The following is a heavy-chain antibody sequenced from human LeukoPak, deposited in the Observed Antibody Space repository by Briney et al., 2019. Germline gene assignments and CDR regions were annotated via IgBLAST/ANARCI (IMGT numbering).Heavy chain of an antibody. CDR3: AKRYCSSTSCSYFDY. Sequence: GGSLRLSCAASGFTFSSYAMSWVRQAPGKGLEWVSAISGSGGNTYYADSVKGRFTISRDNSKNTLYLQMNSLRAEDTAVYYCAKRYCSSTSCSYFDYWGQGTLVTVSS. J-gene: IGHJ4*02. CDR1: GFTFSSYA. CDR2: ISGSGGNT. V-gene: IGHV3-23*01. D-gene: IGHD2-2*01.